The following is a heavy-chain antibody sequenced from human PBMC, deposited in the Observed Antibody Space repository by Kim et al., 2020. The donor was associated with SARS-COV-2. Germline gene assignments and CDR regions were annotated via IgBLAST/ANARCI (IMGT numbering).Heavy chain of an antibody. CDR2: IYYSGST. Sequence: SETLSLTCTVSGGSISSYYWSWIRQPPGKGLEWIGYIYYSGSTNYNPSLKSRVTISVDTSKNQFSLKLSSVTAADTAVYYCARDYPRNYYDSSGYYHEAFDIWGQGTMVTVSS. CDR3: ARDYPRNYYDSSGYYHEAFDI. V-gene: IGHV4-59*13. D-gene: IGHD3-22*01. CDR1: GGSISSYY. J-gene: IGHJ3*02.